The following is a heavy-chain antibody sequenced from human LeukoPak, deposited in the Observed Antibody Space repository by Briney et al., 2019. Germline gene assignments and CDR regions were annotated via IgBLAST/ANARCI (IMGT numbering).Heavy chain of an antibody. CDR3: ASPPSNYYDSSDFDY. CDR1: GGTFSSYA. V-gene: IGHV1-69*13. J-gene: IGHJ4*02. CDR2: IIPIFGTA. Sequence: SVKVSCKASGGTFSSYAISWVRQAPGQGLEWMGGIIPIFGTANYAQKFQGRVTITADESTSTAYMELSSLRSEDTAVYYCASPPSNYYDSSDFDYWGQGTLVTVSS. D-gene: IGHD3-22*01.